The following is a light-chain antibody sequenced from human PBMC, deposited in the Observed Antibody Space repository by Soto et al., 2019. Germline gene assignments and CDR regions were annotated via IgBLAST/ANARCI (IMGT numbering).Light chain of an antibody. J-gene: IGLJ3*02. Sequence: QAVVTQPPSASGTPGQRVTISCSGSNSNIGANSVNWYQQLPGSAPKLLIYSSNQRPSEVPDRFSASKSGTSASLAISGLQSEDEGAYFCAAWDDSLNGPMFGGGTQLTVL. CDR2: SSN. V-gene: IGLV1-44*01. CDR3: AAWDDSLNGPM. CDR1: NSNIGANS.